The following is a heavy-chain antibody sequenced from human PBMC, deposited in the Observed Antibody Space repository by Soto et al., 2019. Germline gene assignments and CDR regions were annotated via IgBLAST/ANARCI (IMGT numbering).Heavy chain of an antibody. D-gene: IGHD6-19*01. V-gene: IGHV3-48*02. Sequence: PGGSLRLSFVASGFMFDSYAMNWVRQVPGKGLEWVSYISPGGDRIYYAESLKGRITISRDNARNSLSLQMNILSDEDTAVYYCTKSADSAGWGVDFWGQGTLVAVSS. CDR2: ISPGGDRI. J-gene: IGHJ4*02. CDR3: TKSADSAGWGVDF. CDR1: GFMFDSYA.